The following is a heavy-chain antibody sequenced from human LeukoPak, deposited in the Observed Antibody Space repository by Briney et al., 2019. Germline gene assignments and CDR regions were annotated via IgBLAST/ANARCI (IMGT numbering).Heavy chain of an antibody. CDR2: IYRDGDT. J-gene: IGHJ3*01. CDR3: ARELPLAYGHHDAFDV. CDR1: GFSVSNNY. Sequence: QSGGSLRLSCAASGFSVSNNYMGWVRQAPGKGLEWVSGIYRDGDTYYSDSVKGRLSIFRDISRNKVYLQMTSLRAEDTAVYYCARELPLAYGHHDAFDVWGQGTMVTVSS. V-gene: IGHV3-53*01. D-gene: IGHD3-16*01.